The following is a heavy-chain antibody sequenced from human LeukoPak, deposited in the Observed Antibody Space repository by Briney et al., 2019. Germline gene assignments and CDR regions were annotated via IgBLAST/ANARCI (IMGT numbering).Heavy chain of an antibody. J-gene: IGHJ6*03. D-gene: IGHD3-10*01. CDR1: GGSISSSSYY. V-gene: IGHV4-39*07. Sequence: SETLSLTCTVSGGSISSSSYYWGWIRQPPGKGLEWIGSIYHSGGTYYNPSLKSRVTISVDTSKNQFSLKLSSVTAADTAVYYCARNYGSGSSYYYYYMVVWGKGTTVTVSS. CDR3: ARNYGSGSSYYYYYMVV. CDR2: IYHSGGT.